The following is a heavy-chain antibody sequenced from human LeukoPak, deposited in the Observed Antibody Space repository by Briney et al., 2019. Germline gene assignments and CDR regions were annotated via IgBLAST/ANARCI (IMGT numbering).Heavy chain of an antibody. CDR3: ARDPPDLYYYVSSGYHRFGY. CDR1: GYTFTSYG. V-gene: IGHV1-18*01. D-gene: IGHD3-22*01. Sequence: ASVKVSCKASGYTFTSYGISWVRQAPGQGLEWMGWISAYNGNTNYAQKLQGRVTMTTDTSTSTAYMELRSLRSDDTAVYYCARDPPDLYYYVSSGYHRFGYWGQGTLVTVSS. CDR2: ISAYNGNT. J-gene: IGHJ4*02.